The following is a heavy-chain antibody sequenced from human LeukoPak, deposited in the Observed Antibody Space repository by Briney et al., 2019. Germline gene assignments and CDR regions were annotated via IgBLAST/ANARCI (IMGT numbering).Heavy chain of an antibody. CDR1: GGSISSGGYS. Sequence: SETLSLTCAVSGGSISSGGYSWSWIRQLPGKGLEWIGYIYHSGSTYYNPSLKSRVTISVDRSKNQFSLKLSSVTAADTAVYYCAREVAGGRYNWFDPWGQGTLVTVSS. V-gene: IGHV4-30-2*01. CDR3: AREVAGGRYNWFDP. D-gene: IGHD3-16*01. J-gene: IGHJ5*02. CDR2: IYHSGST.